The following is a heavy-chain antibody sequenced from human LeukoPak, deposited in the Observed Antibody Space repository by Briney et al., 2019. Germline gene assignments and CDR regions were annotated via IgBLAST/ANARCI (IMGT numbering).Heavy chain of an antibody. D-gene: IGHD5-24*01. V-gene: IGHV3-23*01. J-gene: IGHJ3*01. CDR1: GFTFSTYA. CDR3: AKEMATLRAFDF. Sequence: GGSLRLSCAASGFTFSTYAMCWVRQAPGKGLEWVSVISGSGSSTYYADSVKGRFTISRDNSKNTLYLQMNSLRAQDTAVYYCAKEMATLRAFDFWGQGTMVTVSS. CDR2: ISGSGSST.